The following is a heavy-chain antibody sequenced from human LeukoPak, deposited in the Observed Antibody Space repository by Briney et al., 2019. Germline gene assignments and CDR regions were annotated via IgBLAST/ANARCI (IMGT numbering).Heavy chain of an antibody. D-gene: IGHD2-2*01. CDR1: GGSISSGDYY. CDR2: IYYSGST. V-gene: IGHV4-30-4*02. J-gene: IGHJ5*02. CDR3: AVGEVPAAIMFDP. Sequence: SETLSLTCTVSGGSISSGDYYWSWIRQPPGKGLEWIGYIYYSGSTYYNPSLKSRVTISVDTSKNQFSLKLSSVTAADTAVYYCAVGEVPAAIMFDPWGQGTLVTVSS.